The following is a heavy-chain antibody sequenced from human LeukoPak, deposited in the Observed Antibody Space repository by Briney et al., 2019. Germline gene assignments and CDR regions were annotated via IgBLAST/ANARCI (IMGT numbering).Heavy chain of an antibody. D-gene: IGHD3-10*01. CDR1: GFTFSSYA. Sequence: GGSLRLSCAASGFTFSSYAMSWVRQAPGKGLEWVSAISGSGGSTYYADSVKGRFTISRDNSKNTLYLQMNSLRAEDTAVYYCAKVEFGEFNYYYYYMDVWGKGTTVTVSS. CDR2: ISGSGGST. V-gene: IGHV3-23*01. J-gene: IGHJ6*03. CDR3: AKVEFGEFNYYYYYMDV.